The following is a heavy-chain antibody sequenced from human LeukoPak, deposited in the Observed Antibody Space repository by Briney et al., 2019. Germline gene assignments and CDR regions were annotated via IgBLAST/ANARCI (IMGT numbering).Heavy chain of an antibody. D-gene: IGHD1-26*01. CDR3: ARGGLVGATSPIDY. V-gene: IGHV3-30-3*01. CDR2: ISYDGSNK. Sequence: PGRSLRLSCAASGFTFSSYAMHWVRQAPGKGLVWVAVISYDGSNKYYADSVKGRFTISRDNSKNTLYLQMNSLRAEDTAVYYCARGGLVGATSPIDYWGQGTLVTVSS. J-gene: IGHJ4*02. CDR1: GFTFSSYA.